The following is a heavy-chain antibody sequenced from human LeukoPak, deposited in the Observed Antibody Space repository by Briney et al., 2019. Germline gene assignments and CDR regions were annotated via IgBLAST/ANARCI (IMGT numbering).Heavy chain of an antibody. CDR3: ARSPPRGQQLVRGDY. CDR2: MNPNSGNT. D-gene: IGHD6-13*01. CDR1: GYTFTGYG. J-gene: IGHJ4*02. V-gene: IGHV1-8*02. Sequence: ASVKVSCKASGYTFTGYGFNWVRQATGQGLEWMGWMNPNSGNTGYAQKFQGRVTMTRNTSISTAYMELSSLRSEDTAVYYCARSPPRGQQLVRGDYWGQGTLVTVSS.